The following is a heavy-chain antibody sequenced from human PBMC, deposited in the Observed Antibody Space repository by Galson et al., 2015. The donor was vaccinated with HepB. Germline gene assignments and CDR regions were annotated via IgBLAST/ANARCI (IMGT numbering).Heavy chain of an antibody. V-gene: IGHV3-74*01. CDR1: GFTFSSHR. Sequence: SLRLSCATSGFTFSSHRVHWVRQVPGKGLVWVSSISNDGSITYYADSVKGRFTISRDNAKNTLYLQMNSLRAEDTAVYYCARLLGSSTNVDYWGQGTLVTVSS. J-gene: IGHJ4*02. CDR2: ISNDGSIT. D-gene: IGHD3-10*01. CDR3: ARLLGSSTNVDY.